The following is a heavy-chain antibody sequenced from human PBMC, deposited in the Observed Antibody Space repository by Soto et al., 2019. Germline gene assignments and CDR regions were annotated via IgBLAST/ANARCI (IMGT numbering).Heavy chain of an antibody. CDR1: GFTFSSYG. J-gene: IGHJ6*02. D-gene: IGHD3-10*01. CDR3: ARTFGELRGGGGRMKFIEYYYGMDV. CDR2: IWYDGSNK. Sequence: GGSLRLSCAASGFTFSSYGMHWVRQAPGKGLEWVAVIWYDGSNKYYADSVKGRFTISRDNSKNTLYLQMNSLRAEDTAVYYCARTFGELRGGGGRMKFIEYYYGMDVWGQGTTVTVSS. V-gene: IGHV3-33*01.